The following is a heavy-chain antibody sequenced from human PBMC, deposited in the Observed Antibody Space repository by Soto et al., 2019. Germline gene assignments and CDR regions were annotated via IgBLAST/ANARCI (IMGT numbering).Heavy chain of an antibody. D-gene: IGHD5-12*01. Sequence: GGSLRLSCAASGFTFSSYDMHWVRQATGKGLEWVSAIGTAGDTYYPGSVKGRFTISRENAKNSLYLQMNSLRAEDTAVYYCARGGGYSGYDFYAFDIWGQGTMVTVSS. V-gene: IGHV3-13*01. CDR1: GFTFSSYD. J-gene: IGHJ3*02. CDR3: ARGGGYSGYDFYAFDI. CDR2: IGTAGDT.